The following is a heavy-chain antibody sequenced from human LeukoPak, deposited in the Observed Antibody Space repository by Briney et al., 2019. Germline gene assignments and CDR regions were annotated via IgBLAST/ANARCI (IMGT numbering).Heavy chain of an antibody. CDR3: ASRVRYCSSTSCYPYWYFDL. D-gene: IGHD2-2*01. CDR2: ISGSGGST. CDR1: GFTFSSYA. J-gene: IGHJ2*01. V-gene: IGHV3-23*01. Sequence: GGSLRLSCAASGFTFSSYAMSWVRQAPGKGLEWVSAISGSGGSTYYADSVKGRFTISRDNSKNTLYLQMNSLRAEDTAVYYCASRVRYCSSTSCYPYWYFDLWGRGTLVTVSS.